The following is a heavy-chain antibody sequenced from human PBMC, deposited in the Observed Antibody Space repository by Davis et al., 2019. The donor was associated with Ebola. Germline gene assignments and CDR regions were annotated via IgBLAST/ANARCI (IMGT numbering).Heavy chain of an antibody. CDR1: GFTFSSYS. Sequence: PGGSLRLSFAASGFTFSSYSMNWVRQAPGKGLEWVSSISSSSSYIYYADSVKGRFTISRDNAKNSLYLQMNSLRAEDTAVYYCARDQVTTTYYDFWSGYPDYWGQGTLVTVSS. J-gene: IGHJ4*02. D-gene: IGHD3-3*01. CDR2: ISSSSSYI. CDR3: ARDQVTTTYYDFWSGYPDY. V-gene: IGHV3-21*01.